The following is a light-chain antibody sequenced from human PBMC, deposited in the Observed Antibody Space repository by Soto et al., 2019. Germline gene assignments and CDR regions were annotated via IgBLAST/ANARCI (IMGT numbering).Light chain of an antibody. Sequence: QSALTQPASVSESPGQSITISCTGTSSDVGAYNYVSWYQQHPGKAPKLMIYEVTERPSGVSNRFSGSKSGNTASLTISGLQAEDEADYFCQSYDGSLSGSVFGGGTQLTVL. CDR1: SSDVGAYNY. CDR3: QSYDGSLSGSV. V-gene: IGLV2-14*01. J-gene: IGLJ2*01. CDR2: EVT.